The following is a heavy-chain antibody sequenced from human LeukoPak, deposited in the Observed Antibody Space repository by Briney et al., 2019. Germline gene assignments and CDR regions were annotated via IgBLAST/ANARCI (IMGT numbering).Heavy chain of an antibody. V-gene: IGHV5-51*01. D-gene: IGHD6-6*01. Sequence: GESLKISRQGSGYSFTSYWIGWVRQMPGKGLEWMGIIYPGDSDTRYSPSFQGQVTISADRSISTAYLQWSSLQASDTAMYYCVRQGYTSSSRFDFWGQGTLVTVSS. CDR3: VRQGYTSSSRFDF. J-gene: IGHJ4*02. CDR2: IYPGDSDT. CDR1: GYSFTSYW.